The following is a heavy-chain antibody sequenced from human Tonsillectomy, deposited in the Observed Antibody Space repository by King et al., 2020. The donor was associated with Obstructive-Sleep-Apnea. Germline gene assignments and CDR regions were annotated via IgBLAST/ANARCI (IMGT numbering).Heavy chain of an antibody. D-gene: IGHD3-3*01. CDR1: GYSISSGYY. CDR3: ARVKHDFWSGYFYGMDV. J-gene: IGHJ6*02. CDR2: IYHSGST. V-gene: IGHV4-38-2*02. Sequence: QLQESGPGLVKPSETLSLTCTVSGYSISSGYYWGWLRPPPGKGLEWIGSIYHSGSTYYNPSLKSRVTISVDTSKNQFSLKLSSVTAADTAVYYCARVKHDFWSGYFYGMDVWGQGTTVTVSS.